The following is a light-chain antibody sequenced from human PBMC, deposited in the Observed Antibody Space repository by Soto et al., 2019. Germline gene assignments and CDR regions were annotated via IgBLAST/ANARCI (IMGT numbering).Light chain of an antibody. Sequence: EIVLTPSPVTLSVSTGERATLSCRASQSVGNKLGWYQQRPGQAPRLLIIGASTRATGVPAKFSGSGSGTGVSLPINNLQSEDSAIACSHQYASWSPCTFGQGTRLEIK. J-gene: IGKJ5*01. CDR1: QSVGNK. CDR3: HQYASWSPCT. V-gene: IGKV3-15*01. CDR2: GAS.